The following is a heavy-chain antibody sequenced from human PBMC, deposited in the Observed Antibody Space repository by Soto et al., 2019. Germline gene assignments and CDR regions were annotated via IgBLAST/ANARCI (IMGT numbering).Heavy chain of an antibody. CDR3: VRGLWFGEAFDI. CDR2: INPSGGST. CDR1: GYTFTSYY. J-gene: IGHJ3*02. Sequence: ALVKVSCKASGYTFTSYYMHWVRQAPGQGLEWMGIINPSGGSTSYAQKFQGRVTMTRDTSTSTVYMELSSLRSEDTAVYYCVRGLWFGEAFDIWGQGTMVTVSS. D-gene: IGHD3-10*01. V-gene: IGHV1-46*03.